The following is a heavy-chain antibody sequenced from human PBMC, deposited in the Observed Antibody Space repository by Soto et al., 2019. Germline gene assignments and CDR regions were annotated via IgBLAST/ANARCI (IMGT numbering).Heavy chain of an antibody. CDR2: ISSSGSTI. D-gene: IGHD2-15*01. CDR3: ARGAYCSGGSCRHGGYY. CDR1: GFTFSSYE. Sequence: SLRLSCAASGFTFSSYEMNWVRQAPGKGLEWVSYISSSGSTIYYADSVKGRFTISRDNAKNSLYLQMNSLRAEDAAVYYCARGAYCSGGSCRHGGYYWGQGTRVTLXS. V-gene: IGHV3-48*03. J-gene: IGHJ4*02.